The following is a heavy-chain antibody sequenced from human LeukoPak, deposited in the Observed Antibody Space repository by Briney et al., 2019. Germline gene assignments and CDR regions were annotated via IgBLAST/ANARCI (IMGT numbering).Heavy chain of an antibody. D-gene: IGHD3-16*01. CDR1: GGSLSSYY. J-gene: IGHJ4*02. CDR3: ARDREEEGGSDY. Sequence: SETLSLTCIVSGGSLSSYYWSWIRQPPGKGLEWIGYNYYRVSTDYNPPLRSRVTISVEASKKQSSLMLSCVAAADTAVYYCARDREEEGGSDYWGQGTLVTVSS. CDR2: NYYRVST. V-gene: IGHV4-59*12.